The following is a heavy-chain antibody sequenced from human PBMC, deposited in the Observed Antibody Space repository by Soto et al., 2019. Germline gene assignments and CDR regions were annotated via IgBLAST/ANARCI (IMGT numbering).Heavy chain of an antibody. CDR1: CGSITSSSYY. D-gene: IGHD2-15*01. CDR3: ARQVASMVGDYYYGMDV. J-gene: IGHJ6*02. V-gene: IGHV4-39*01. Sequence: TSETLSLTCTFSCGSITSSSYYWGWIRQPPGKGLEWIGSIYYSGSTYYNPPLKSRVTISVDTSKNQFSLKLSSVTAADTAVYYCARQVASMVGDYYYGMDVWGQGTTVTVSS. CDR2: IYYSGST.